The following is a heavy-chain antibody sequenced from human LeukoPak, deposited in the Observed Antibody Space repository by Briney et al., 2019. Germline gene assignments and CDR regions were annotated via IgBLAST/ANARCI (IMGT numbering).Heavy chain of an antibody. CDR2: ISGSGGST. J-gene: IGHJ4*02. V-gene: IGHV3-23*01. Sequence: GGSLRLSCAASGFTFSSYAMRWVRQAPGKGLEWVSAISGSGGSTYYADSVKGRFTISRDNAKNSLYLQMNSLRAEDTAVYYCARARLSVAGDYFDYWGQGTLVTVSS. CDR3: ARARLSVAGDYFDY. CDR1: GFTFSSYA. D-gene: IGHD6-19*01.